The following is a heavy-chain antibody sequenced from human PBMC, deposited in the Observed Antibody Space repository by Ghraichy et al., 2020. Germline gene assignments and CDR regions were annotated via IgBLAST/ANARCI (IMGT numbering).Heavy chain of an antibody. CDR2: INPNSGGT. J-gene: IGHJ6*02. Sequence: ASVKVSCKASGYTFTGYYMHWVRQAPGQGLEWMGWINPNSGGTNYAQKFQGWVTMTRDTSISTAYMELSRLRSDDTAVYYCARAGGGIAAAGTHGSYYYYGMDVWGQGTTVTVSS. CDR1: GYTFTGYY. V-gene: IGHV1-2*04. CDR3: ARAGGGIAAAGTHGSYYYYGMDV. D-gene: IGHD6-13*01.